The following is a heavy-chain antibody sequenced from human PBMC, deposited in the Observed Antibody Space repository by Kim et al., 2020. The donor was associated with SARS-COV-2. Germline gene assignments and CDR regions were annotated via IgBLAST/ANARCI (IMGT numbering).Heavy chain of an antibody. V-gene: IGHV3-64D*09. CDR2: ISSNGGST. J-gene: IGHJ6*02. Sequence: GGSLRLSCSASGFTFSSYAMHWVRQAPGKGLEYVSAISSNGGSTYYADSVKGRFTISRDNSKNTLYLQMSSLRAEDTAVYYCVKLRGRRYFDSQRDVWGQGTTVTVSS. CDR1: GFTFSSYA. D-gene: IGHD3-9*01. CDR3: VKLRGRRYFDSQRDV.